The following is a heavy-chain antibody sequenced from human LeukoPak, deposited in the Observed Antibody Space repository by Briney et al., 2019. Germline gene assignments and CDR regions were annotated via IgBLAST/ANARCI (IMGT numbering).Heavy chain of an antibody. J-gene: IGHJ4*02. CDR1: GGSFSGYY. V-gene: IGHV4-34*01. CDR3: ARGAIWLEFDY. CDR2: INHSGST. D-gene: IGHD5-18*01. Sequence: SETLSLTCAVYGGSFSGYYWSWIRQPPGKGLEWIGEINHSGSTNYNPSLKSRVTISVDTSKNQFSLKLSSVTAADTAVYYCARGAIWLEFDYWGQGTLVTVSS.